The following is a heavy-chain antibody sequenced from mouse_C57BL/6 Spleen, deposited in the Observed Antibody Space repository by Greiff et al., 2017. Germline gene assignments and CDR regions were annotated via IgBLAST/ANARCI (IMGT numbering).Heavy chain of an antibody. CDR1: GYSITSGYY. CDR2: ISYDGSN. CDR3: ARGGYASDY. V-gene: IGHV3-6*01. D-gene: IGHD3-1*01. Sequence: ESGPGLVKPSQSLSLTCSVTGYSITSGYYWNWIRQFPGNKLEWMGYISYDGSNNYNPSLKNRITITRDTSKNQFFLKLNSLTTEDTATYYCARGGYASDYWGQGTTLTVSS. J-gene: IGHJ2*01.